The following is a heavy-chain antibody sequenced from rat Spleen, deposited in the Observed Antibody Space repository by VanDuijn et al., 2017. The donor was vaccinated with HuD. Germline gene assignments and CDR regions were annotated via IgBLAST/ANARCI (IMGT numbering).Heavy chain of an antibody. CDR2: ISGGGST. CDR1: GFSLTTNG. Sequence: QVQLKESGPGLVQPSQTLSLTCTVSGFSLTTNGVSWVRQPPGKGLEWIAAISGGGSTYYNSVLKSRLSISRDTSKSQVFLKMNSLQTEDTAIYFCTRDPITTRDYFDYWGQGVMVTVSS. CDR3: TRDPITTRDYFDY. J-gene: IGHJ2*01. V-gene: IGHV2S12*01. D-gene: IGHD1-1*01.